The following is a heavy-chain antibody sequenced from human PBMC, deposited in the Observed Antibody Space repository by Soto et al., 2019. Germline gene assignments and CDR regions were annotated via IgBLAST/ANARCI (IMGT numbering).Heavy chain of an antibody. CDR3: AKREAVTNEFDF. Sequence: EVQLLESGGGLVQPGGSLRLSCAASGFTFSSYAMSWVRQAPGKGLEWVSAISGRGGSTYYADSVKGRFTISRDNAKKALYVQMNGLSADDTAVYYCAKREAVTNEFDFWGQGTLVTVSS. D-gene: IGHD4-17*01. CDR1: GFTFSSYA. V-gene: IGHV3-23*01. CDR2: ISGRGGST. J-gene: IGHJ4*02.